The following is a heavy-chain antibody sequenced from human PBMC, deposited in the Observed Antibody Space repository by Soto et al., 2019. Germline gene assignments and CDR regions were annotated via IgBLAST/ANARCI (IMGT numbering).Heavy chain of an antibody. CDR2: ISAHNGNT. Sequence: QVHLVQSGAEVKKPGASVKVSCKASGYTFTSYGITWVRQAPGQGLEWMGWISAHNGNTDYAQKLQGRVIVTRDTATSTAYMELRSLISDDTAVYYCARGRYGDSWGQGALGTVSS. V-gene: IGHV1-18*01. CDR1: GYTFTSYG. D-gene: IGHD1-1*01. J-gene: IGHJ4*02. CDR3: ARGRYGDS.